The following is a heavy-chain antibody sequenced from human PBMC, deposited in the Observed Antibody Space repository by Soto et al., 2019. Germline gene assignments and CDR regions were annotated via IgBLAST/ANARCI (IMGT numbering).Heavy chain of an antibody. D-gene: IGHD3-9*01. CDR1: GFTFSSYG. Sequence: QVQLVESGGGVVQPGRSLRLSCAASGFTFSSYGMHWVRQAPGKGLEWVAVISYDGSNKYYADSVKGRFTISRDNSKNTLYLQMNSLRAEDTAVYYCAKNERYFDDYYYYGMDVWGQGTTVTVSS. J-gene: IGHJ6*02. CDR2: ISYDGSNK. V-gene: IGHV3-30*18. CDR3: AKNERYFDDYYYYGMDV.